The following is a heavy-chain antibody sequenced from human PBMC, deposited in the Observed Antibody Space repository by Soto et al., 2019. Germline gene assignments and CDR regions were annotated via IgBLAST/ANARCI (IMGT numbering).Heavy chain of an antibody. CDR1: GASFSSSNW. V-gene: IGHV4-4*02. J-gene: IGHJ4*02. CDR3: GRSPRRVDGKWYVAY. CDR2: ILHTEHT. D-gene: IGHD2-15*01. Sequence: QVQLQESGPGLVKPSGTLSLSCGVSGASFSSSNWWTWIRQPPGKGLEWIGDILHTEHTDLSPSLRSRCTISIDTSKNECSLKMTSVTAADTTVYYCGRSPRRVDGKWYVAYWGPGALVIVAS.